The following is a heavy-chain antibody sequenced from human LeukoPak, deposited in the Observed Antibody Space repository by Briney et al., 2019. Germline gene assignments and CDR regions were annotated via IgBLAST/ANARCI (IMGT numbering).Heavy chain of an antibody. CDR3: AREDYGGTNFDH. D-gene: IGHD4-23*01. Sequence: GGSLRLSCAASGFTVSTNYMSWVRQAPGKGLEWVAYISKTGTTIQYEDSVKGRFSLSRDNAQNTLFLQMNSLRVDDAGMYFCAREDYGGTNFDHWGQGTLVTVSS. CDR2: ISKTGTTI. CDR1: GFTVSTNY. V-gene: IGHV3-11*01. J-gene: IGHJ4*02.